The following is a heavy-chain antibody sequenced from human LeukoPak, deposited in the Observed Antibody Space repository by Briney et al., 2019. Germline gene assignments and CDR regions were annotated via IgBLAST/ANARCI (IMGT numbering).Heavy chain of an antibody. Sequence: SGPTLVKPTQTPTLTCTFSGFSLRSSRVGVGWIRQPPGKALEWLALIYWNDDKRYSPSLESRLTITKDASRNQVVLTMTNMDPVDTATYYCAHRVRELGFYWYFDLWGPGTLVTVPS. V-gene: IGHV2-5*01. CDR3: AHRVRELGFYWYFDL. J-gene: IGHJ2*01. D-gene: IGHD1-26*01. CDR1: GFSLRSSRVG. CDR2: IYWNDDK.